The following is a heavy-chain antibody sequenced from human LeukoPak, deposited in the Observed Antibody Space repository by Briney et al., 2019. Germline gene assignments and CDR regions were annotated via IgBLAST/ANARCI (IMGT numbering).Heavy chain of an antibody. CDR2: ISGSGGST. CDR1: GFTFSSYA. Sequence: PGGSLRLSCAASGFTFSSYAMSWVRQAPGKGLEWVSAISGSGGSTYYADSVKGRFTISRDNSKNTLYLQMNSLRAEDTAVYYCAKDAGMRERTAAPFDPWGQGTLVTVSS. D-gene: IGHD6-25*01. J-gene: IGHJ5*02. CDR3: AKDAGMRERTAAPFDP. V-gene: IGHV3-23*01.